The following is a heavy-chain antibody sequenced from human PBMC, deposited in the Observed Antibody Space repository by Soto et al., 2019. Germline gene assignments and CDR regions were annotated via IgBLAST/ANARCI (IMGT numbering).Heavy chain of an antibody. CDR2: VHRSGTT. J-gene: IGHJ5*02. Sequence: QVRLQESGPGLVKPSGTLSLTCAVSSGSISTDYWWSWVRQPPGKGLEWIGEVHRSGTTNYIQSLKSRVTMSVDKSGNQVSLELTSVAAADTAVYYCARGVSFRWVSWGQGTLVTVSS. D-gene: IGHD2-8*01. CDR3: ARGVSFRWVS. V-gene: IGHV4-4*02. CDR1: SGSISTDYW.